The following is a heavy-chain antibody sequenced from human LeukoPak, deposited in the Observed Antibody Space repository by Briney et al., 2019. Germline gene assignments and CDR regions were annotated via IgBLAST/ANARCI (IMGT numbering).Heavy chain of an antibody. V-gene: IGHV4-34*01. CDR1: GGSFSGYY. CDR2: INHSGST. Sequence: SETLSLTCAVYGGSFSGYYWSWIRQPPGKGLEWVGEINHSGSTNYNPSLKSRVTISVDTSKNQFSLKLSSVTAADTAVYYCARGRRRRWLQLESGRSYFDYWGQGTLVTVSS. CDR3: ARGRRRRWLQLESGRSYFDY. J-gene: IGHJ4*02. D-gene: IGHD5-24*01.